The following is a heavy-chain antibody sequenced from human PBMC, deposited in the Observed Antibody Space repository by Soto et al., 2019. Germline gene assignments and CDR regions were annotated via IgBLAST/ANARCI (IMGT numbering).Heavy chain of an antibody. CDR2: IYHSGST. J-gene: IGHJ4*02. CDR1: GGSISSGGYS. D-gene: IGHD6-13*01. V-gene: IGHV4-30-2*01. Sequence: QLQLQESGSGLVKPSQTLSLTCAVSGGSISSGGYSWSWIRQPPGKGLEWIGYIYHSGSTYYNPSLKSRVNISVDRSKTQFSLKLSSVTAADTAVYYCARGIAAAGIYYFDYWGQGTLVTVSS. CDR3: ARGIAAAGIYYFDY.